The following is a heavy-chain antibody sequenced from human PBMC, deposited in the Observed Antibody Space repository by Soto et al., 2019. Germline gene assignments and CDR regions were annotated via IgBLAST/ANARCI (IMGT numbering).Heavy chain of an antibody. CDR2: IYYSGST. V-gene: IGHV4-59*01. Sequence: SETLTLTCTVSGSSISSYYWSWIRQPPGKGLEWIGYIYYSGSTNYNPSLKSRVTISVDTSKTQFSLKLSSVTAADTAVYYCARGANAKRSYYYYYGMDVWGQGTTVTVSS. D-gene: IGHD7-27*01. J-gene: IGHJ6*02. CDR1: GSSISSYY. CDR3: ARGANAKRSYYYYYGMDV.